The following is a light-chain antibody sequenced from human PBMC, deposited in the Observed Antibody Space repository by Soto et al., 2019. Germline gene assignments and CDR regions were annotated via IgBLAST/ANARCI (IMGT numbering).Light chain of an antibody. Sequence: IVMTQSPSTLSVSPGERATLSFRASQSVSSNLAWYQQKPGQAPRLLIYGASTRATGIPARFSGSGSGTEFTLTISSLQSEDFTVYSCLQYHNLWAFGQGTKVDIK. J-gene: IGKJ1*01. V-gene: IGKV3-15*01. CDR3: LQYHNLWA. CDR2: GAS. CDR1: QSVSSN.